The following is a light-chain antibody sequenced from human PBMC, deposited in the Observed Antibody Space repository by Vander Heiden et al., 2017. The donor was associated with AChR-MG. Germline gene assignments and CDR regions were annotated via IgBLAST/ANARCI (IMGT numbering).Light chain of an antibody. CDR2: GNT. V-gene: IGLV1-40*01. CDR1: ISNMGAGYD. Sequence: QSVLTQPPSVSGAPGQRVTLSCTGSISNMGAGYDVHWYQQLPGKAPKLLIYGNTKRPSGVPARFSGSKSGASASLAVTGLQAEDEAVYYCQSYDSRLTVVFGGGTKLTVL. J-gene: IGLJ2*01. CDR3: QSYDSRLTVV.